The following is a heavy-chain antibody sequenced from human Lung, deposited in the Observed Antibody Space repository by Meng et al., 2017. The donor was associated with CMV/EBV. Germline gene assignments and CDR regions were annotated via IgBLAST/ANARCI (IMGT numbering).Heavy chain of an antibody. Sequence: GGSLRLXXVVSGFTFIGYEMNWVRLAPGKGLEWVSYISSSGNIKYYADSVKGRFTISRDNARNSLFLQMNSLRVEDTAVYFCAKDAARQYYDSSGYYFDYWGLGXLVTASS. CDR1: GFTFIGYE. CDR3: AKDAARQYYDSSGYYFDY. D-gene: IGHD3-22*01. CDR2: ISSSGNIK. V-gene: IGHV3-48*03. J-gene: IGHJ4*02.